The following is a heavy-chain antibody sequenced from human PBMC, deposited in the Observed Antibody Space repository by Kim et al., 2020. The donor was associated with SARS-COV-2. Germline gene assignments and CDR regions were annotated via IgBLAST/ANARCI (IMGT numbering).Heavy chain of an antibody. V-gene: IGHV3-23*01. J-gene: IGHJ3*02. Sequence: GGSLRLSCAASGFTFSSYAMSWVRQAPGKGLEWVSAISGSGGSTYYADSVKGRFTISRDNSKNTLYLQMNSLRAEDTAVYYCAKDQDYYDSSGYHQTKALDAFDIWGQGTMVTVSS. CDR1: GFTFSSYA. CDR3: AKDQDYYDSSGYHQTKALDAFDI. D-gene: IGHD3-22*01. CDR2: ISGSGGST.